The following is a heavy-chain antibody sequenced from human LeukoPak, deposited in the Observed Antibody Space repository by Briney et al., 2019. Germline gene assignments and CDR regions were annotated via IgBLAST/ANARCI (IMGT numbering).Heavy chain of an antibody. Sequence: GGSLRLSCAASGFTFSSYSMNWVRQAPGKGLEWVSSISSSSSYIYYADSVKGRFTISRDNTKNSLYLQMNSLRAEDTAVYYCARDPGPRGGDYDSSGLVDYWGQGTLVTVSS. D-gene: IGHD3-22*01. J-gene: IGHJ4*02. CDR3: ARDPGPRGGDYDSSGLVDY. CDR2: ISSSSSYI. CDR1: GFTFSSYS. V-gene: IGHV3-21*01.